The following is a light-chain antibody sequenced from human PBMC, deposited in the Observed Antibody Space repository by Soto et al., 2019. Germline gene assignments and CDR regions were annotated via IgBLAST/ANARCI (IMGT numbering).Light chain of an antibody. CDR2: DAS. J-gene: IGKJ5*01. V-gene: IGKV3-11*01. CDR1: QSVSYY. CDR3: QQRSNWPPIT. Sequence: EIVLTQSPATLSLSPGERATLSCRASQSVSYYLAWYQQKPGQAPRLLIYDASSRATGIPARFSGSGSGTEFTLTISSLEPEDFAVYYCQQRSNWPPITFGQGTRLEIK.